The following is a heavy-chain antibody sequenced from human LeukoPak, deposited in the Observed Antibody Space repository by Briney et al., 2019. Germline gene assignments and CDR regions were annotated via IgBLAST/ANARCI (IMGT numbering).Heavy chain of an antibody. CDR2: INHSGST. J-gene: IGHJ5*02. Sequence: PSETLSLTCAVYGGSFSGYYWSWIRQPPGKGLEWIGEINHSGSTNYNPSLKSRLTISVDTSKNQFSLKLSSVTAADTAVYYCARDTRHMLRYFDWRGFDPWGQGTLVTVS. V-gene: IGHV4-34*01. CDR1: GGSFSGYY. D-gene: IGHD3-9*01. CDR3: ARDTRHMLRYFDWRGFDP.